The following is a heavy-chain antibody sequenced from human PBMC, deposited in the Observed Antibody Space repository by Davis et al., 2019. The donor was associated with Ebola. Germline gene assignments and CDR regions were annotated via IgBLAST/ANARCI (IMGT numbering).Heavy chain of an antibody. Sequence: GESLKISCAASGFTFSSYAMSWVRQAPGKGLEWVSAISGSGGSTYYADSVKGRFTISRDNSKNTLYLQMNSLRAEDTAVYYCAKESVSGLVKVGPFYDYYGMDVWGQGTTVTVSS. CDR1: GFTFSSYA. CDR2: ISGSGGST. CDR3: AKESVSGLVKVGPFYDYYGMDV. D-gene: IGHD3/OR15-3a*01. J-gene: IGHJ6*02. V-gene: IGHV3-23*01.